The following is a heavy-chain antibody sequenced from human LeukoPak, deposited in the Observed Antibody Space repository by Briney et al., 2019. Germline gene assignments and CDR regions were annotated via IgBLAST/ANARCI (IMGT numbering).Heavy chain of an antibody. V-gene: IGHV4-34*01. CDR3: AREGATDDY. CDR1: GGSSSGYY. CDR2: INHSGST. J-gene: IGHJ4*02. Sequence: SETLSLTCAVYGGSSSGYYWNWIRQPPGKGLEWIGEINHSGSTNYNPSLKSRVTISVDTSKNQFSLKILSVTAADTAVYYCAREGATDDYWGQGTLVTVSS. D-gene: IGHD5-12*01.